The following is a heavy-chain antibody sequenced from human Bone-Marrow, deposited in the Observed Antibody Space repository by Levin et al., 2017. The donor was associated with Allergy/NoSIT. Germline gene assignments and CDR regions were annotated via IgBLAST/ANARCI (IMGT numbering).Heavy chain of an antibody. CDR3: ARLDFNYGSYY. V-gene: IGHV3-66*04. Sequence: GESLKISCVVSGFTISNNYMSWVRQASGKGLEWVAVIYSFGSTNYADSVKGRFTIHRANSENTLYLQMNSLRAEDTAIYYCARLDFNYGSYYWGQGTLVTVSS. D-gene: IGHD3-10*01. J-gene: IGHJ4*02. CDR1: GFTISNNY. CDR2: IYSFGST.